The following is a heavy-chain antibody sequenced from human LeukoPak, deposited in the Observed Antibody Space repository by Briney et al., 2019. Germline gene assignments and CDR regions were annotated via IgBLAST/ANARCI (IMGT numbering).Heavy chain of an antibody. D-gene: IGHD5-24*01. CDR2: IYYSGST. V-gene: IGHV4-39*07. CDR1: GGSISSSNYY. CDR3: ARRWDGYNSYYFDY. J-gene: IGHJ4*02. Sequence: SETLSLTCTVSGGSISSSNYYWGWIRQPPGKGLEWIGTIYYSGSTYYNPSLKSRVTISIDTSKNQFSLKLSSVTAADTAVYYCARRWDGYNSYYFDYWGQGTLVTVSS.